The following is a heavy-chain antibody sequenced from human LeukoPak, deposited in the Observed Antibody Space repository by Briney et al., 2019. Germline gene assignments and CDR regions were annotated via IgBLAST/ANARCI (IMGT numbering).Heavy chain of an antibody. Sequence: PGGSLRLSCAASGFTFNTYAMNWIRQAPGKGLEWVSFISSSSSSIIHYADSVKGRFTISRDNAKNSLYLQMNSLRAEDTAVYYCASDPKGSGYDLDYWGRGPRVTISS. D-gene: IGHD5-12*01. V-gene: IGHV3-48*04. CDR1: GFTFNTYA. J-gene: IGHJ4*02. CDR3: ASDPKGSGYDLDY. CDR2: ISSSSSSII.